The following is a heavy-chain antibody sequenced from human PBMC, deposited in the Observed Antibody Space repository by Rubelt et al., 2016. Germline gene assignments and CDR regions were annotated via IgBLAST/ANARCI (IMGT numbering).Heavy chain of an antibody. Sequence: QVQLLQSGAEVKKPGASVKVSCKASGYTFTNYAMHWVRQAPGQRLEWMGWINAGNGNTKYSQKFQVRVTITRDTSASTAYMELSSLRSEDTAVYYCARKNDFWSGYYDYWGQGTLVTVSS. CDR2: INAGNGNT. J-gene: IGHJ4*02. V-gene: IGHV1-3*01. CDR3: ARKNDFWSGYYDY. CDR1: GYTFTNYA. D-gene: IGHD3-3*01.